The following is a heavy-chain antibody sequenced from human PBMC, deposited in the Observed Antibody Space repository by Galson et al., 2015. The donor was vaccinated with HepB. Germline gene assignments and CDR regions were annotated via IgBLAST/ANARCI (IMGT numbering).Heavy chain of an antibody. V-gene: IGHV3-43*01. D-gene: IGHD6-13*01. Sequence: SLRLSCADSGFTFDDSTMHWVRQAPGKGLEWVSLISWDGGRTYYADSVKGRFTISRDNSKNSLYLQMNSLRTEDTALYYCAKDHLPGIAAAADYWGQGTLVTVSS. CDR1: GFTFDDST. CDR2: ISWDGGRT. J-gene: IGHJ4*02. CDR3: AKDHLPGIAAAADY.